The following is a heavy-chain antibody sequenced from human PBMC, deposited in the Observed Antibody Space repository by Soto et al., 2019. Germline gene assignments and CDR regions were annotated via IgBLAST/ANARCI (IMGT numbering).Heavy chain of an antibody. V-gene: IGHV3-53*01. Sequence: GGSLRLSCAASGFIVSKNYINWVRQAPGEGLEWVSVIHSDGVTYYADSVKGRFTVSRDNSKNTLYLQMNSLRAEDTAVYYCARDPFATDYGGSPEFVSWGQGTLVTVSS. CDR2: IHSDGVT. D-gene: IGHD4-17*01. CDR1: GFIVSKNY. CDR3: ARDPFATDYGGSPEFVS. J-gene: IGHJ4*02.